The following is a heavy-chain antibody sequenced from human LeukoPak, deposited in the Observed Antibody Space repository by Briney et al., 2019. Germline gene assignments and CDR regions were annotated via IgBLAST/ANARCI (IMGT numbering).Heavy chain of an antibody. CDR2: ISDSGGYT. CDR1: DFSFTTYA. J-gene: IGHJ4*02. D-gene: IGHD3-16*02. CDR3: AAQKRGNYRPYYFDY. V-gene: IGHV3-23*01. Sequence: GGSLRLSCAASDFSFTTYAMSWVRQAPGKGLEWVSGISDSGGYTYYADSVKGRFTISRDNSKYTLYLQMNRLRAEDTAVYYCAAQKRGNYRPYYFDYWGQGTLVTVSS.